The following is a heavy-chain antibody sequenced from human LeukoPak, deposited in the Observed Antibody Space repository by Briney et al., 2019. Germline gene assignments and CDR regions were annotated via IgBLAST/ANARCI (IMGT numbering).Heavy chain of an antibody. V-gene: IGHV4-61*02. CDR3: ARVIAVAGSNWFDP. Sequence: PSQTLSLTCTVSGGSISSGSYYWSWLRQPAGKGLEWIGRIYTSGSTNYNPSLKSRVTITVDTSKNQFSLKLSSVTAADTAVYYCARVIAVAGSNWFDPWGQGTLVTVSS. CDR1: GGSISSGSYY. J-gene: IGHJ5*02. CDR2: IYTSGST. D-gene: IGHD6-19*01.